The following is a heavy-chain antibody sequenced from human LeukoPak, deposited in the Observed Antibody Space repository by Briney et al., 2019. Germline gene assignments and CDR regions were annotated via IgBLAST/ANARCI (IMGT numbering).Heavy chain of an antibody. CDR3: TKPGRYCGGDCYYDY. CDR1: GFTFDDYT. J-gene: IGHJ4*02. V-gene: IGHV3-43*01. CDR2: ISWDSGRT. D-gene: IGHD2-21*02. Sequence: GGSLRLSCAASGFTFDDYTMHWVRQAPGKGLELVSLISWDSGRTYYADSVKGRFTISRDNSKNSLFLQMNSLRTEDTALYHCTKPGRYCGGDCYYDYWGQGTLVTVSS.